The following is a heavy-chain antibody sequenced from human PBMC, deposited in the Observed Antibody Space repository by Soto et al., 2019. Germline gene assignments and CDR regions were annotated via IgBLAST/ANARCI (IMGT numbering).Heavy chain of an antibody. CDR1: GFSVRTSAVG. CDR2: IYWNDDK. J-gene: IGHJ5*02. D-gene: IGHD3-9*01. Sequence: SGPTLVNPTQTLTLTCTFSGFSVRTSAVGVGWIRQPPGKALEWLALIYWNDDKRYSPSLKSRLTITKETSKNQVVLTMTNMDPVDTATYYCAHRQRPKLRYFDWPTRTRDNWFDPWGQGTLVTVSS. V-gene: IGHV2-5*01. CDR3: AHRQRPKLRYFDWPTRTRDNWFDP.